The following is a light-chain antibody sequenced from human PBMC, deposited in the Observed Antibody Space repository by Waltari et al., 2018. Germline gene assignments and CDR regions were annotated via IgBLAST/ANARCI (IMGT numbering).Light chain of an antibody. V-gene: IGLV2-14*02. Sequence: QSALTQPASVSGSPGQSITIPCTGTRSDIGTYYFVSWYQHHPGKAPKLILYEVTKRPSGVSDRFSGSKSGNTASLTISGLQAEDDADYYCTSYTSSPSWVFGGGTKLTVL. J-gene: IGLJ3*02. CDR1: RSDIGTYYF. CDR2: EVT. CDR3: TSYTSSPSWV.